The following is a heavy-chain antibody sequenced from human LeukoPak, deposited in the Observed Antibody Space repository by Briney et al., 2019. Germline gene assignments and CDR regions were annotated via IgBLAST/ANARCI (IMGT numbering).Heavy chain of an antibody. Sequence: GRSLRLSCAASGFTFSTYTMNWVRQAPGEGLEWVSSISSSSDYIYHADSVKGRFTISRDNAKNSLYLQMNSLRAEDTAVYYCASHPSQYSSSWYNWFDPWGQGTLVTVSS. CDR2: ISSSSDYI. J-gene: IGHJ5*02. D-gene: IGHD6-13*01. CDR3: ASHPSQYSSSWYNWFDP. CDR1: GFTFSTYT. V-gene: IGHV3-21*01.